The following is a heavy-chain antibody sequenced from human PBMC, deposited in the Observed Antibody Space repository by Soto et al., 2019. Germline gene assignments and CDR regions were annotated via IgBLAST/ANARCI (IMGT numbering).Heavy chain of an antibody. CDR2: IYYSGST. J-gene: IGHJ3*02. V-gene: IGHV4-31*03. D-gene: IGHD6-6*01. CDR1: GGSISSGGYY. CDR3: AREGSSSDARRAFDI. Sequence: SETLSLTCTVSGGSISSGGYYWSWIRQHPGKGLEWIGYIYYSGSTYYNPSLKSRVTISVDTSKNQFSLKLSSVTAADTAVYYCAREGSSSDARRAFDIWCPATMRTVS.